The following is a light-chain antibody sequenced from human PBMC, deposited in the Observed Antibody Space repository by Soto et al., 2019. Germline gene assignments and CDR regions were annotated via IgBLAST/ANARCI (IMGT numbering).Light chain of an antibody. V-gene: IGLV2-14*03. CDR1: SSDVGGYSY. CDR2: DVN. J-gene: IGLJ2*01. Sequence: QSALTQPASVSGSPGQSITISCTGTSSDVGGYSYVSWYQQYPGKAPKLIIFDVNDRPSGVSNRFSGSKSGNTASLTISGLQAEDEGDYYCSSYTRRGTPVVFGGGTKLTVL. CDR3: SSYTRRGTPVV.